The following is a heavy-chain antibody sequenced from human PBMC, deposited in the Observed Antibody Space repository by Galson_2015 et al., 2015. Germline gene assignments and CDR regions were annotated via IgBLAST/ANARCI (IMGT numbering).Heavy chain of an antibody. J-gene: IGHJ4*02. CDR1: GFTFSSYT. Sequence: SLRLSCAASGFTFSSYTMSWVRQAPGKGLEWVSAISGSGGSTYYADSVKGRFTISRDNSKNTLYLQMNSLRAEDTAVYYCATLPLEGYNWNDGGGFDYWGQGTLVTVSS. CDR3: ATLPLEGYNWNDGGGFDY. V-gene: IGHV3-23*01. D-gene: IGHD1-20*01. CDR2: ISGSGGST.